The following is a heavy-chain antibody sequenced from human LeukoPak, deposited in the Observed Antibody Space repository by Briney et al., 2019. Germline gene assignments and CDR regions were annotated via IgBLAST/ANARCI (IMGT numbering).Heavy chain of an antibody. D-gene: IGHD3-22*01. CDR3: AKGGVDSSGYYYFDFDY. CDR1: RFTFNTYA. CDR2: ISGSGGST. J-gene: IGHJ4*02. V-gene: IGHV3-23*01. Sequence: GGSLRLSCAASRFTFNTYAMSWVRQAPGKGLEWVSAISGSGGSTYYADSVKGRFTISRDNSKNTLYLQMNSLRAEDTAVYYCAKGGVDSSGYYYFDFDYWGQGTLVTVSS.